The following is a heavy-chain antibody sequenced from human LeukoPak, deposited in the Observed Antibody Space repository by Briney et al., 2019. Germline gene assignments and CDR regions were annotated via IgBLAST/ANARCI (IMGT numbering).Heavy chain of an antibody. CDR1: GFTFSNYW. V-gene: IGHV3-74*01. D-gene: IGHD1-1*01. J-gene: IGHJ6*03. Sequence: GGSLRLSCAASGFTFSNYWMHWVRQAPGKGLVWVSRINSDGINTSYADSVKGRFTISRDNAKNSLYLQMNSLRAEDTAVYYCARERGTYYYMDVWGKGTTVTISS. CDR3: ARERGTYYYMDV. CDR2: INSDGINT.